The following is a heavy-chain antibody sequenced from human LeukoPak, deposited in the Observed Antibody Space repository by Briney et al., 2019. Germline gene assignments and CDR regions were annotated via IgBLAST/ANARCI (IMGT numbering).Heavy chain of an antibody. V-gene: IGHV4-4*02. J-gene: IGHJ5*02. Sequence: SGTLSLTCAVSGGSVTSDNWWSWVRQPPGKGLEWIGEIHHSGNTNYNPSLRSRVTISVDKSKNQFPLRLTSVTAADRAVYYCATGSPQNPWGRGTLVTVSS. CDR3: ATGSPQNP. D-gene: IGHD1-14*01. CDR2: IHHSGNT. CDR1: GGSVTSDNW.